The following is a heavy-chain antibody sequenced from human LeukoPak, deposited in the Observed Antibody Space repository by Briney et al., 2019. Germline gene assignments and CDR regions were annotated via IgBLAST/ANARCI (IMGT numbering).Heavy chain of an antibody. J-gene: IGHJ4*02. D-gene: IGHD5-18*01. CDR3: ARDGNTTMVLPDY. CDR2: ISSSSSYI. V-gene: IGHV3-21*04. CDR1: GFTFSSYS. Sequence: PGGSLRLSCAASGFTFSSYSMNWVRQAPGKGLEWVSSISSSSSYIYYADSVKGRFTISRDNAKNSLYLQMNSLRAEDTAVYYCARDGNTTMVLPDYWGQGTLVTVSS.